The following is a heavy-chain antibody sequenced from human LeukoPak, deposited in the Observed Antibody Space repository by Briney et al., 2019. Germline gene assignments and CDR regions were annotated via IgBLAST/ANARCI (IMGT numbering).Heavy chain of an antibody. V-gene: IGHV1-46*01. CDR3: ARDSGGAPATPTRIFDY. CDR1: GYTFTSYY. Sequence: GASVKVSCKASGYTFTSYYMHWVRQAPGQGLEWMGIINPSGGSTSYAQKFQGRVTMTRDTSTSTVYVELSSLRSEDTAVYYCARDSGGAPATPTRIFDYWGQGTLVTVSS. J-gene: IGHJ4*02. D-gene: IGHD2-15*01. CDR2: INPSGGST.